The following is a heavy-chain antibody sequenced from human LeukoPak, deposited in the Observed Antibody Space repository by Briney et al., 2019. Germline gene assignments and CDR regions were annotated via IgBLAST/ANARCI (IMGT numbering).Heavy chain of an antibody. J-gene: IGHJ3*02. CDR3: ARAGDAFDI. CDR1: GFTFSSYG. Sequence: GGSLRLSLVASGFTFSSYGMHWVRQAPGKGLEWVAVIWYDGSDKYYTDSVKGRFTISRDNSKNTLYLQMNSLRAEDTAIYYCARAGDAFDIWGQGTMVTVSS. CDR2: IWYDGSDK. V-gene: IGHV3-33*01.